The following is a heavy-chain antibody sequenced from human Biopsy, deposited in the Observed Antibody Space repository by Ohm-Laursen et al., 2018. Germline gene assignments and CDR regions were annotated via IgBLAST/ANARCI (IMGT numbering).Heavy chain of an antibody. Sequence: SETLSLTWPVSSGSISGYYWTWIRQAPGKGLEFIGYVYSSGSTNYNPSLKSRATISLDTSRSQVSLRLSSVTAADTAVYYCARGIAVVRSLDVWGQGTTVAVSS. CDR3: ARGIAVVRSLDV. V-gene: IGHV4-59*08. D-gene: IGHD5-18*01. CDR2: VYSSGST. CDR1: SGSISGYY. J-gene: IGHJ6*02.